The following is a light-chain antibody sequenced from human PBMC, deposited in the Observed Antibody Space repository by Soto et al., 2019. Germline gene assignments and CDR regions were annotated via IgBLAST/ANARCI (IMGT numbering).Light chain of an antibody. V-gene: IGKV3-20*01. CDR2: GAS. CDR1: QSGAANY. J-gene: IGKJ3*01. CDR3: QQYGDSPLT. Sequence: EVVLTQSPGTLSLSPGQRATLSCRASQSGAANYLAWYQQKRGQAPRLLIYGASSRATGIPDRFSGSGSGTDFTLTISRLEPEDFSVYYCQQYGDSPLTFGPGTRIDFK.